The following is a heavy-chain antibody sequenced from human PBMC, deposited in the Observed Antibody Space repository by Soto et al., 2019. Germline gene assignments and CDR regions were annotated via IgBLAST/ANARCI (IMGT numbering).Heavy chain of an antibody. CDR2: IYYSGST. J-gene: IGHJ4*02. CDR3: ARALDRGYEDY. V-gene: IGHV4-59*02. CDR1: GGSVNFYY. Sequence: PSETLSLTCTVSGGSVNFYYWSWIRQPPGRGLEWIGYIYYSGSTNYNPSLKSRVTMSLDTSKNRFSLNLSSATAADTAVYYCARALDRGYEDYWSQGTLVTVSS. D-gene: IGHD5-12*01.